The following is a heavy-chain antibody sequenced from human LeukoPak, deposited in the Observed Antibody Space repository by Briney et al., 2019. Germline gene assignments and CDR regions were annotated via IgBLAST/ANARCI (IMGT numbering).Heavy chain of an antibody. CDR3: ASGDHTDY. CDR1: GFTVSTNY. V-gene: IGHV3-7*02. J-gene: IGHJ4*02. CDR2: IKQDGSEK. Sequence: PGGSLRLSCAASGFTVSTNYMSWVRQAPGKGLEWLANIKQDGSEKYYMDSVRGRFTVSSDNAQRSVYLLMNSLRAEDTALYYCASGDHTDYWGQGTLVTVSS.